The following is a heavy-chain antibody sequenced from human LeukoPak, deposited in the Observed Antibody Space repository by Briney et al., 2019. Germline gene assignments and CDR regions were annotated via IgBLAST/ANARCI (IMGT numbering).Heavy chain of an antibody. CDR3: ARDLRPRGTMVRGFTY. CDR1: GFTFSDYG. V-gene: IGHV3-33*01. Sequence: PGRSLRLSCAASGFTFSDYGLHWVRQAPGKGLEWVAVIWYDGSNEYSADSVKGRFTISRDNSRNMLYLQMNSLGAEDTAVYYCARDLRPRGTMVRGFTYWGQGALVTVSS. CDR2: IWYDGSNE. D-gene: IGHD3-10*01. J-gene: IGHJ4*02.